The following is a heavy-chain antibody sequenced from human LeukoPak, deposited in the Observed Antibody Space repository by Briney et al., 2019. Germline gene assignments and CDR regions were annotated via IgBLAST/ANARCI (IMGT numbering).Heavy chain of an antibody. V-gene: IGHV3-30*01. CDR1: GFTFSSYS. D-gene: IGHD2-21*01. CDR3: ARETSGLTDAFDI. J-gene: IGHJ3*02. CDR2: ISDDGSNK. Sequence: PGRSLRLSCAASGFTFSSYSMHGVRQAPGKGPEGVALISDDGSNKFYADSVKGRFTISRDNSKNTLYLQMTSLRAEDTAVYYCARETSGLTDAFDIWGQGTMVTVSS.